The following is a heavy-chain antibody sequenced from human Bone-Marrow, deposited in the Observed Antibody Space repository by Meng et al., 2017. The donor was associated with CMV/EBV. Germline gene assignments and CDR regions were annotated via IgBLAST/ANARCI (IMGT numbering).Heavy chain of an antibody. J-gene: IGHJ2*01. D-gene: IGHD2-2*01. CDR1: GFTFSSYD. V-gene: IGHV3-13*01. Sequence: GESLKISCAASGFTFSSYDMHWVRQATGKGLEWVSAIGTAGDTYYPGSVKGRFTISRDNSKNTVHLQVNSLRAEDTAVYYCARVRVEPAAIDWYFDLWGRGTRVTVSS. CDR2: IGTAGDT. CDR3: ARVRVEPAAIDWYFDL.